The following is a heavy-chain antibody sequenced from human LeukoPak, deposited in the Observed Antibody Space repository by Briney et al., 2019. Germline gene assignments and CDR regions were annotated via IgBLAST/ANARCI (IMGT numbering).Heavy chain of an antibody. CDR2: IGRGGGDT. D-gene: IGHD1-1*01. CDR1: GFTFDTYA. Sequence: QPGGSLRLSCAASGFTFDTYAMSWFRQAPRKGLEWVSTIGRGGGDTYYADSVKGRFTISKDSSKTSLQMSSLRAEDTAIYFCVKHSGGVYGNSDLWGQGTLVTVSS. CDR3: VKHSGGVYGNSDL. J-gene: IGHJ5*02. V-gene: IGHV3-23*01.